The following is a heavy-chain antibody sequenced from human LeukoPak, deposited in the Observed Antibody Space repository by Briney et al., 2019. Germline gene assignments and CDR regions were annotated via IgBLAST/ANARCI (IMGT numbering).Heavy chain of an antibody. CDR1: GGSFSGYY. J-gene: IGHJ4*02. V-gene: IGHV4-34*01. CDR2: IYFTGST. D-gene: IGHD3-10*01. CDR3: ARDASGFL. Sequence: SETLSLTCAVYGGSFSGYYWGWIRQPPGKGLEWIGSIYFTGSTYYNSSVKSRVTISMDTSKNQFSLKLNSVTATDTAVYYCARDASGFLWGQGTLVTVTS.